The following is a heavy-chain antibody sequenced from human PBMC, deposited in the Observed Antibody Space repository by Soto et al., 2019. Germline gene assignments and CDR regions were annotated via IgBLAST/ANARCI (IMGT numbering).Heavy chain of an antibody. V-gene: IGHV1-58*01. J-gene: IGHJ3*02. CDR1: GFTFTSSA. Sequence: VKVSCKAAGFTFTSSAVQWVRQARGQRLEWIGWIVVGSGSTNYAQKFQERVTITRDMSTSTAYMELSSLRSEDTAVYYCAADIYGGNAYAFDIWGQGTMVTVSS. D-gene: IGHD2-15*01. CDR3: AADIYGGNAYAFDI. CDR2: IVVGSGST.